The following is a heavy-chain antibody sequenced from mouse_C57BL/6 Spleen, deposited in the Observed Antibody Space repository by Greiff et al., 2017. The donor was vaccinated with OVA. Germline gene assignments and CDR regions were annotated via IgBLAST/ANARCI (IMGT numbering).Heavy chain of an antibody. Sequence: QVQLQQPGTELVKPGASVKLSCKASGYTFTSYWMHWVKQRPGQGLEWIGNINPSNGGTNYNEKFKSKATLTVDKSSSTAYMQLSSLTSEDSAVYYCARPPYYYGSSLGYFDVWGTGTTVTVSS. CDR3: ARPPYYYGSSLGYFDV. V-gene: IGHV1-53*01. D-gene: IGHD1-1*01. CDR2: INPSNGGT. CDR1: GYTFTSYW. J-gene: IGHJ1*03.